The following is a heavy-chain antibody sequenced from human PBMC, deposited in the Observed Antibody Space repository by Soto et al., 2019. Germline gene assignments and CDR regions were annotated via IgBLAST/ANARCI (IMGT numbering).Heavy chain of an antibody. CDR1: GDGVSSNSAA. J-gene: IGHJ4*02. CDR3: AMASGAGTLGYFDY. Sequence: SQTLSLTCAISGDGVSSNSAAWNWIRQSPSRGLEWLGRTYYRSKWYNDYAVSVKSRITINPDTSKNQFSLQLNSVTPEDTAVYYCAMASGAGTLGYFDYWGQGTLVTAPQ. D-gene: IGHD6-13*01. CDR2: TYYRSKWYN. V-gene: IGHV6-1*01.